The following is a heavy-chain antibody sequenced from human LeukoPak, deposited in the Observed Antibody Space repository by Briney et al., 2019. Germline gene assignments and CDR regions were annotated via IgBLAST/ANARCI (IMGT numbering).Heavy chain of an antibody. CDR2: IKQDGSEK. CDR1: GFTFSSYW. CDR3: ARVMSAWVWRSYGSYYYYYYMDI. Sequence: GGSLRLSCAASGFTFSSYWMSWVRQAPGKGLEWVANIKQDGSEKYSVDSVKGRFTISRDNAKNSLYMQMNSLRAEDTAVYYLARVMSAWVWRSYGSYYYYYYMDIWGKGTPVTVSS. J-gene: IGHJ6*03. V-gene: IGHV3-7*01. D-gene: IGHD3-16*01.